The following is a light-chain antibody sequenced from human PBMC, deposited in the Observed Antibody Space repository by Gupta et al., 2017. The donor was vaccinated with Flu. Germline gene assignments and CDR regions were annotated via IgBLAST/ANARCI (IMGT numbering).Light chain of an antibody. CDR2: GTS. Sequence: ETVLTQSPDTLSLSPGERATLSCRASLSVRTNFVAWYKRNPGQAPRLLIYGTSNRATGIPDRFSGSGCGTDFTLTISRREPDDFAVYYCQDNWKLHPLTFGHGTKVEIK. CDR1: LSVRTNF. J-gene: IGKJ1*01. CDR3: QDNWKLHPLT. V-gene: IGKV3-20*01.